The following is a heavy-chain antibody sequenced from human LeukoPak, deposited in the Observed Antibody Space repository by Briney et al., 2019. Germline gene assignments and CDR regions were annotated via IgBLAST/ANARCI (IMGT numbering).Heavy chain of an antibody. D-gene: IGHD6-13*01. J-gene: IGHJ4*02. CDR3: ARELIAAAGTFDY. CDR2: IIPIFGTA. CDR1: GGTFSSYA. Sequence: ASVEVSCKASGGTFSSYAISWVRRAPGQGLEWMGGIIPIFGTANYAQKFQGRVTITADESTSTAYMELSSLRSEDTAVYYCARELIAAAGTFDYWGQGTLVTVSS. V-gene: IGHV1-69*01.